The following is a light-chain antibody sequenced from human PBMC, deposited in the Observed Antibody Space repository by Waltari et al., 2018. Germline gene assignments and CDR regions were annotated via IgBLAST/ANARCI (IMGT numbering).Light chain of an antibody. V-gene: IGKV3-20*01. CDR2: GAS. CDR1: QSVSRY. CDR3: QKYVSLPAT. J-gene: IGKJ1*01. Sequence: EIVLTQSPGTLSLSPGERATLSCGASQSVSRYLAWYQQKPGQAPRLLIYGASTRATGIPDRFSGSGSGTDFSLTISRLEPEDFAVYYCQKYVSLPATFGQGTKVEIK.